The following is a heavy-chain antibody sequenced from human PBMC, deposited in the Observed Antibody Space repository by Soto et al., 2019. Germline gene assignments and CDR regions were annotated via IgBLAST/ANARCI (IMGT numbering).Heavy chain of an antibody. CDR2: IYYSGSI. V-gene: IGHV4-59*08. D-gene: IGHD3-9*01. J-gene: IGHJ4*02. CDR3: ARQGRYFDWLLPHY. Sequence: SETLSLTCTVSGGSISSYDWSWIRQPPGKGLEWIGYIYYSGSINYNPSLKSRVTISVDTSKNQFSLKLSSVTAADTAVYYCARQGRYFDWLLPHYWGQGTLVTVSS. CDR1: GGSISSYD.